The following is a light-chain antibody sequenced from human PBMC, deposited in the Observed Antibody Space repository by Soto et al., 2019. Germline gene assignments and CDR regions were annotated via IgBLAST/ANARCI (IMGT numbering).Light chain of an antibody. CDR2: DVS. J-gene: IGLJ1*01. CDR1: SSDVGGYNY. V-gene: IGLV2-14*01. Sequence: QSALTHLASVSGSPRQSLTISCTGTSSDVGGYNYVSWYQQHPGKAPKLMIYDVSNRPSGVSNRFSGSKSGNTASLTISGLQAEDEADYYCSAYTSSSTYVFGTGTRVTVL. CDR3: SAYTSSSTYV.